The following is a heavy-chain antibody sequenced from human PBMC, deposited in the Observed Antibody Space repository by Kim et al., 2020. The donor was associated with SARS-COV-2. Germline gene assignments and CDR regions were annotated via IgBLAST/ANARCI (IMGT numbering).Heavy chain of an antibody. Sequence: GGSLRLSCAASGFTFSSYGMHWVRQAPGKGLEWVAVIWYDGSNKYYADSVKGRFTISRDNSKNTLYLQMNSLRAEDTAVYYCARDFWTGAGDSSTHSLGWFDPWGQGTLVTVSS. V-gene: IGHV3-33*01. CDR1: GFTFSSYG. CDR3: ARDFWTGAGDSSTHSLGWFDP. D-gene: IGHD6-13*01. CDR2: IWYDGSNK. J-gene: IGHJ5*02.